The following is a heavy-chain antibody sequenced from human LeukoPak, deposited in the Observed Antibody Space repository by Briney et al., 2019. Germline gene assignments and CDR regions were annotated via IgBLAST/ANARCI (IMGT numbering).Heavy chain of an antibody. J-gene: IGHJ4*02. CDR1: GFTFGDYA. D-gene: IGHD3-3*01. V-gene: IGHV3-49*03. CDR3: SRASFGVVVNMYYFDY. Sequence: GRSLRLSCAASGFTFGDYAMGWFRQAPGEGLEWLSFIKSKVYGETIEYAASVKGRFTISRDDSKSIAYLHMNSLETEDTAIYFCSRASFGVVVNMYYFDYWGLGTLVTVSS. CDR2: IKSKVYGETI.